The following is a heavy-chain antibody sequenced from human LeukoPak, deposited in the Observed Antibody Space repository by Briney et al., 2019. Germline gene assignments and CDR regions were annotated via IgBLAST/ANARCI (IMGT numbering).Heavy chain of an antibody. J-gene: IGHJ4*02. Sequence: PSETLSLTCTVSGGSITSHYWSWIRQPPGKGLEWIGYIYYSGSTNYNPSLKSRVTMSVDTSKNQFSLKLSSVTAADTAVYYCARYYCRGTACYYFDYWGQGTLVTVSS. V-gene: IGHV4-59*08. CDR2: IYYSGST. CDR3: ARYYCRGTACYYFDY. CDR1: GGSITSHY. D-gene: IGHD2-2*01.